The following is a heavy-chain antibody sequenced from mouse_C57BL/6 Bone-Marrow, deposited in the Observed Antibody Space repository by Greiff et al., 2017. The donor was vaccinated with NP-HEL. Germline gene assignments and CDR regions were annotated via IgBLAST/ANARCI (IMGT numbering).Heavy chain of an antibody. CDR3: TRCPTYGSSYEYYFDY. CDR1: GYTFTDYE. Sequence: VQLQQSGAELVRPGASVTLSCKASGYTFTDYEMHWVKQTPVHGLEWIGAIDPETGGTAYNQKFKGKAILTADKSSSTAYMELRSLTSEDSAVYYCTRCPTYGSSYEYYFDYWGQGTTLTVSS. V-gene: IGHV1-15*01. CDR2: IDPETGGT. D-gene: IGHD1-1*01. J-gene: IGHJ2*01.